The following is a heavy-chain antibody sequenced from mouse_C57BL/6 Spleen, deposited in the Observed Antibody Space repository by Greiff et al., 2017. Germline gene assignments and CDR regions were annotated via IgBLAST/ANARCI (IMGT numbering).Heavy chain of an antibody. J-gene: IGHJ3*01. V-gene: IGHV5-4*03. CDR3: ARGNGAY. CDR1: GFTFSSYA. CDR2: ISDGGSYT. Sequence: EVKLVESGGGLVKPGGSLKLSCAASGFTFSSYAMSWVRQTPEKRLEWVATISDGGSYTYYPDKVKGRFTISRDNAKNNLYLQMSHLKSEDTAMYYCARGNGAYWGQGTLVTVSA.